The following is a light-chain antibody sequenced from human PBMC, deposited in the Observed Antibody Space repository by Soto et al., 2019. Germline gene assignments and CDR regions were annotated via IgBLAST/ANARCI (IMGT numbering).Light chain of an antibody. J-gene: IGLJ2*01. CDR3: SSYTRTSTTVV. CDR1: SSDIGSYPY. Sequence: QSALTQPASVSGSPGQSITISCTGTSSDIGSYPYVSWYQQHPGKVPKLMIYEVDNRPSGVSNRFSGSKSGNTVSLTISGLQAEDEADYYCSSYTRTSTTVVFGGGTKVTVL. V-gene: IGLV2-14*01. CDR2: EVD.